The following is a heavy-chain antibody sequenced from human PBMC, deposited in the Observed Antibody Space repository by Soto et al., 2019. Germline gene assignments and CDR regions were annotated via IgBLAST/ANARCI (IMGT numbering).Heavy chain of an antibody. J-gene: IGHJ4*02. CDR1: GFTFSSYA. D-gene: IGHD3-9*01. V-gene: IGHV3-23*01. CDR2: ISGSGGST. Sequence: PGGSLRLSCAASGFTFSSYAMSWVRQAPGKGLEWVSAISGSGGSTYYADSVKGRFTISRDNSKNTLYLQMNSLRAEDTAVYYCAKLTYYDILTGSTDYWGQGTLVTVSS. CDR3: AKLTYYDILTGSTDY.